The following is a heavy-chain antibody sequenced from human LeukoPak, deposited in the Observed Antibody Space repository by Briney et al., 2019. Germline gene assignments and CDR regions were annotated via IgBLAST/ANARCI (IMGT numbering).Heavy chain of an antibody. CDR3: AKDRDVYYFDY. CDR1: GVTFSSYA. CDR2: ISGSGGST. D-gene: IGHD3-10*01. Sequence: PGGSLTLSCAASGVTFSSYALSWVRQPPGKGLEWVSAISGSGGSTYYAHSVKGRFTISRDNSKNTLYLQMNSLRAEDTAVYYCAKDRDVYYFDYWGQGTLVTVSS. V-gene: IGHV3-23*01. J-gene: IGHJ4*02.